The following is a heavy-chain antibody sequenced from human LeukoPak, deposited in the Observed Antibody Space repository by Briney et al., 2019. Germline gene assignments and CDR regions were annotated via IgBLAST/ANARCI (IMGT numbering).Heavy chain of an antibody. Sequence: SETLSLTCTVSGGSISSYYWSWIRQPPGKGLEWIGYIYYSGSTNYNPSLKSRVTISVGTSENQFSLKLSSVTAADTAVYYCARDRDSSAFDIWGQGTMVTVSS. J-gene: IGHJ3*02. CDR3: ARDRDSSAFDI. CDR1: GGSISSYY. D-gene: IGHD2-15*01. CDR2: IYYSGST. V-gene: IGHV4-59*01.